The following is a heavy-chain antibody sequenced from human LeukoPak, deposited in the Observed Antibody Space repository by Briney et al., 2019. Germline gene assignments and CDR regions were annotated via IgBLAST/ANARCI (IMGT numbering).Heavy chain of an antibody. Sequence: ASVTVSCKASGGTFSSYAISWVRQAPGQGLEWMGRIIPILGIANYAQKFQGRVTITADKSTSTAYMELSSLRSEDTAVYYCARDQQQLAPFDYWGQGTLVTVSS. CDR1: GGTFSSYA. J-gene: IGHJ4*02. CDR3: ARDQQQLAPFDY. V-gene: IGHV1-69*04. D-gene: IGHD6-13*01. CDR2: IIPILGIA.